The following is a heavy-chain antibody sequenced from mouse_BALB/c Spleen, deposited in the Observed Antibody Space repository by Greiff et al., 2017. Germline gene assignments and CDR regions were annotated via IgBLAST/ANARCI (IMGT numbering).Heavy chain of an antibody. CDR3: TRGGYYGSSYEKAY. Sequence: VKLVESGAELVKPGASVKLSCKASGYTFTSYYMYWVKQRPGQGLEWIGEINPSNGGTNFNEKFKSKATLTVDKSSSTAYMQLSSLTSEDSAVYYCTRGGYYGSSYEKAYWGQGTLVTVSA. J-gene: IGHJ3*01. V-gene: IGHV1S81*02. CDR2: INPSNGGT. D-gene: IGHD1-1*01. CDR1: GYTFTSYY.